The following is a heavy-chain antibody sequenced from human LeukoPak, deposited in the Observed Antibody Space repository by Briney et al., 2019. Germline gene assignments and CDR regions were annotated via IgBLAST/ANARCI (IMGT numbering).Heavy chain of an antibody. CDR3: AKNLAGHFGGFYFDF. CDR2: LYYSGST. J-gene: IGHJ4*02. CDR1: GGSISSSNYY. V-gene: IGHV4-39*07. Sequence: SETLSLTCTVSGGSISSSNYYWGWIRQPPGKGLEWIGSLYYSGSTYYNPSLKSRVTISVDTSKNQFSLKLSSVTAADTAVYYCAKNLAGHFGGFYFDFWGQGTLVTVSP. D-gene: IGHD2-21*01.